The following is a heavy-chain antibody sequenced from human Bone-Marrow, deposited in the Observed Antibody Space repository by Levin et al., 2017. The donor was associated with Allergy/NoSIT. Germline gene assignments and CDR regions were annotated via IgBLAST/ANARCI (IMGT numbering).Heavy chain of an antibody. J-gene: IGHJ4*02. Sequence: GGSLRLSCAASGFTFSSYAMSWVRQAPGKGLEWVSAISGSGGSTYYADSVKGRFTISRDNSKNTLYLQMNSPRAEDTAVYYCAKGLSITMIVVAITGFDYWGQGTLVTVSS. V-gene: IGHV3-23*01. D-gene: IGHD3-22*01. CDR2: ISGSGGST. CDR1: GFTFSSYA. CDR3: AKGLSITMIVVAITGFDY.